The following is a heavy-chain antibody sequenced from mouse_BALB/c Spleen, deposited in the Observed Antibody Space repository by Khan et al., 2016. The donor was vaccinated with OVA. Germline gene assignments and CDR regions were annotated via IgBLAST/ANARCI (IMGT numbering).Heavy chain of an antibody. D-gene: IGHD2-12*01. CDR3: VGSRYGSEFDS. Sequence: EVELVESGGGLVQPGGSRKLSCAASGSPFSSFGMHWVRQAPEKGLEWVAYIGSDSKTIYYADTVKGRFTISRDDPKNSLVLQLTTLRSEDTAMYYCVGSRYGSEFDSWGQGTLVTVS. CDR2: IGSDSKTI. CDR1: GSPFSSFG. V-gene: IGHV5-17*02. J-gene: IGHJ3*01.